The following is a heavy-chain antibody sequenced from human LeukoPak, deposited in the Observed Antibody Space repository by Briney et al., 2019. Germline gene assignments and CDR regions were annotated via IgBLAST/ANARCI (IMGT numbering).Heavy chain of an antibody. D-gene: IGHD3-16*01. CDR2: IYHSGST. CDR1: GYSISSGYY. V-gene: IGHV4-38-2*02. Sequence: SETLSLTCTVSGYSISSGYYWDWIRQPPGKGLEWIGSIYHSGSTYYNPSLKSRVTISVDTSKNQFSLKLSSVTAADTAVYYCASLSLGRYYYYYMDVWGKGTTVTISS. J-gene: IGHJ6*03. CDR3: ASLSLGRYYYYYMDV.